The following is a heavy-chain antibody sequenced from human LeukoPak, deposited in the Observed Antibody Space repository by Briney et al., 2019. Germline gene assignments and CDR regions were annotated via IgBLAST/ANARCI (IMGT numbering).Heavy chain of an antibody. CDR1: GFTFSSYA. J-gene: IGHJ4*02. Sequence: GGSLRLSCAASGFTFSSYAMSWVRQAPGKGLEWVSAISGSGGSTYYADSVKGRFTISRDNSKNTLYLQMNSLRAEDTAVYYCAKPAKSDPLWFGELLSDLYFDYWGQGTLVTVSS. D-gene: IGHD3-10*01. CDR2: ISGSGGST. V-gene: IGHV3-23*01. CDR3: AKPAKSDPLWFGELLSDLYFDY.